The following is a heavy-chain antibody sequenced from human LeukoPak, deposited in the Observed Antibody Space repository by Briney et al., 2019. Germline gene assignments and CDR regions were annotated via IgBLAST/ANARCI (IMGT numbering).Heavy chain of an antibody. D-gene: IGHD6-19*01. CDR2: ISYDGSNK. CDR3: ARAVAGPFDY. J-gene: IGHJ4*02. Sequence: PGGSLRLSCAASGFTFSSYAMHWVRQAPGKGLEWVAAISYDGSNKYYADSVKGRFTISRDNSKNTLYLQMNSLRAEDTAVYYCARAVAGPFDYWGQGTLVTVSS. CDR1: GFTFSSYA. V-gene: IGHV3-30-3*01.